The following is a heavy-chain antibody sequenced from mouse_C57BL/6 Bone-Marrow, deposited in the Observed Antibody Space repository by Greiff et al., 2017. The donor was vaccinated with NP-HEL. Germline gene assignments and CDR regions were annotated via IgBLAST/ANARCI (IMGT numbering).Heavy chain of an antibody. D-gene: IGHD2-5*01. V-gene: IGHV1-66*01. CDR1: GYSFTSYY. Sequence: VQLQQSGPELVKPGASVKISCKASGYSFTSYYIHWVKQRPGQGLEWIGWIYPGSGNTKYNEKFKGKATLTADTSPSTAYMQLSSLTSEDSAVYYCARSYYSNPWFAYWGQGTLVTVSA. CDR3: ARSYYSNPWFAY. J-gene: IGHJ3*01. CDR2: IYPGSGNT.